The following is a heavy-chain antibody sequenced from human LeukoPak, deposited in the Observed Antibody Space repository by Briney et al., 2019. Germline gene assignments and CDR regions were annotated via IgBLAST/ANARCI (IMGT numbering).Heavy chain of an antibody. CDR2: ISSSGSTI. V-gene: IGHV3-48*03. J-gene: IGHJ6*04. CDR3: ARDYYGSGSYYNAGMDV. CDR1: GFTFSSYE. D-gene: IGHD3-10*01. Sequence: GGSLRLSCAASGFTFSSYEMNWVRQAPGKGLEWDSYISSSGSTIYYADSVKGRFTISRDNAKNSLYLQMNSLRAEDTAVYYCARDYYGSGSYYNAGMDVWGKGTTVTVSS.